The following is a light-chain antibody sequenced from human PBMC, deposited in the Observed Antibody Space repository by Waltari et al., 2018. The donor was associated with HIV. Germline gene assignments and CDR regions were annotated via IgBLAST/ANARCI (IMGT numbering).Light chain of an antibody. CDR1: QSLLHSNGYNY. J-gene: IGKJ2*01. V-gene: IGKV2-28*01. CDR3: MQALQTLWA. Sequence: DIVMTQSPLSLPVTPGEPASISCRSSQSLLHSNGYNYLDWYLQKPGQSPQLLIYLGSNRASGVPDRFSGSGSGTDFTRKISRVEAEDVGVYYCMQALQTLWAFGQWTKLEIK. CDR2: LGS.